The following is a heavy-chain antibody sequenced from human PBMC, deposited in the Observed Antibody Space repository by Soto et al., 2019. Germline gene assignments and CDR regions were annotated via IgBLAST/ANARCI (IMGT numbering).Heavy chain of an antibody. J-gene: IGHJ4*02. CDR1: GFSFSSCA. CDR3: ARVSIAVAGIAYYFDY. CDR2: ISHDGSNK. Sequence: QVQLVESGGGVVQPGRSLRLSCAASGFSFSSCAMHWVRQAPGKGLEWVAVISHDGSNKYYADSVKGRFTISRDNPINTLSLHMNTLRAAATAVYSCARVSIAVAGIAYYFDYWGQGTLVTVSS. V-gene: IGHV3-30-3*01. D-gene: IGHD6-19*01.